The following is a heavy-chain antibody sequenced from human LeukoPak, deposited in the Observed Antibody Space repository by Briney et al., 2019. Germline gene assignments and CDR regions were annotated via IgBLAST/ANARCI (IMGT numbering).Heavy chain of an antibody. CDR2: INSDGSIT. Sequence: GGSLRLSCAASGFTFSSYSMNWVRQAPGKGLVWVSRINSDGSITTYADSVRGRFTISRDNAKSTLYLQMNSLRAEDTAVYYCVSSTQISKYADYWGQGALVTVSS. J-gene: IGHJ4*02. V-gene: IGHV3-74*01. CDR3: VSSTQISKYADY. D-gene: IGHD2-2*01. CDR1: GFTFSSYS.